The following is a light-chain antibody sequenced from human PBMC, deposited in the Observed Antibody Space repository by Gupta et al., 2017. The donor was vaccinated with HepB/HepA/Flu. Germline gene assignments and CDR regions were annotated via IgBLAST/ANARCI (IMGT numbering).Light chain of an antibody. CDR1: DIESKS. V-gene: IGLV3-21*02. J-gene: IGLJ1*01. CDR2: NDY. Sequence: SYVLTQPPSVSVAPGQAARITCGGDDIESKSVHWYQQKPGQAPVLVVDNDYDRPSGIPGRFAGYTSWNTENLTTRTVDAGDDADEDEYLWHSNDNPREVFGAGTKVTVV. CDR3: YLWHSNDNPREV.